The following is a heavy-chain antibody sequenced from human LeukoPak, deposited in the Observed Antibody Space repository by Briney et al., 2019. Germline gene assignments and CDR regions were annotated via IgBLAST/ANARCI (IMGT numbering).Heavy chain of an antibody. J-gene: IGHJ4*02. CDR2: ISYDGSNK. CDR3: AREDYVWGTY. Sequence: GGSLRLSCVASGFTFSDYGMHWVRQVPGKGLEWVAIISYDGSNKYYADSVKGRFTISRDNSKNTLYLQMNSLRAEDTAVYYCAREDYVWGTYWGQGTLVTVSS. CDR1: GFTFSDYG. D-gene: IGHD3-16*01. V-gene: IGHV3-30*03.